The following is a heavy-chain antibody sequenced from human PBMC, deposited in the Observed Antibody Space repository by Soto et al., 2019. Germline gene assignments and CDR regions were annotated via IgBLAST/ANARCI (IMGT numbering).Heavy chain of an antibody. D-gene: IGHD2-15*01. J-gene: IGHJ4*02. V-gene: IGHV4-59*08. CDR3: ARHRRPGSGTCYGVYS. Sequence: SETLSLTCTISDGSISSYYWSWIRQPPGKALEWIGYVYYSGNTNYSPSLKSRVTISVDPSKNQFSLKLSSVTAADTAVYYCARHRRPGSGTCYGVYSCGLGTLVTVS. CDR2: VYYSGNT. CDR1: DGSISSYY.